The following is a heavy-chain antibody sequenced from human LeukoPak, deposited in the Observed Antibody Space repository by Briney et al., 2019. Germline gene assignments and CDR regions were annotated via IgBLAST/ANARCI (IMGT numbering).Heavy chain of an antibody. J-gene: IGHJ4*02. Sequence: PGGSLRLYCAASGFTFSSYGMHWVRQAPGKGLEWVANIKQDGSEKYYVDSVKGRFTISRDNAKNSLYLQMNSLRAGDTAVYYCARDSTTVVTYDYWGQRTRVTVSS. CDR1: GFTFSSYG. D-gene: IGHD4-23*01. CDR3: ARDSTTVVTYDY. V-gene: IGHV3-7*01. CDR2: IKQDGSEK.